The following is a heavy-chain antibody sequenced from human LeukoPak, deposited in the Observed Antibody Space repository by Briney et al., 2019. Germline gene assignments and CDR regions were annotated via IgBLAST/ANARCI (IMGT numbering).Heavy chain of an antibody. J-gene: IGHJ4*02. V-gene: IGHV1-18*01. CDR1: GYTFTSYG. CDR3: ARETYGDYDFDY. Sequence: ASVEVSCKASGYTFTSYGISWVRQAPGQGLAWMGWISAYNGNTNYAQKLQGRVTMTTDTSTSTAYMELRSLRSDDTAVYYCARETYGDYDFDYWGQGTLVTVSS. D-gene: IGHD4-17*01. CDR2: ISAYNGNT.